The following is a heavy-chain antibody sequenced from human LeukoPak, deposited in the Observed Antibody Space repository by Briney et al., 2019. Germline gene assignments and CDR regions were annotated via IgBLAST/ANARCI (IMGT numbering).Heavy chain of an antibody. CDR1: GGTFSSYA. Sequence: ASVKVSCKASGGTFSSYAISWVRQAPGQGLEWMGGIIPIFGTANYAQKFQGRVTITADESTSTAYMELSSLRSEDTAVYYCARLREEQLVYGYWGQGTLVTVSS. CDR3: ARLREEQLVYGY. V-gene: IGHV1-69*01. CDR2: IIPIFGTA. J-gene: IGHJ4*02. D-gene: IGHD6-6*01.